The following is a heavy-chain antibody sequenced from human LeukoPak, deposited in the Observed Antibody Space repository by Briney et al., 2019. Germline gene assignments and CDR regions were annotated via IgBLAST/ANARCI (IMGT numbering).Heavy chain of an antibody. CDR2: INTDGNTS. V-gene: IGHV3-74*01. D-gene: IGHD3-22*01. CDR3: VRDMGYYDKV. CDR1: GFTFSTSW. Sequence: GGSLRLSCATSGFTFSTSWMHWVRQAPGKGLVWVSRINTDGNTSDYADSVKGRFTISRDNAKNTLYQQMNSLRADDTAVYYCVRDMGYYDKVWGQGTLVTVSS. J-gene: IGHJ4*02.